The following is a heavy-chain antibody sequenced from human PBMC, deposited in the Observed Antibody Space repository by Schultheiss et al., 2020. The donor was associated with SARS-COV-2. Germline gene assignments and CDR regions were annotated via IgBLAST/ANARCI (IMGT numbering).Heavy chain of an antibody. V-gene: IGHV3-66*01. CDR2: IYSGGST. J-gene: IGHJ6*02. D-gene: IGHD2-2*01. Sequence: GGSLRLSCAASGFTVSSNYMSWVRQAPGKGLEWVSVIYSGGSTYYADSVKGRFTISRHNSKNTLYLQMNSLRAEDTAVYYCTLTPRGIVVVPTYYYYGMDVWGQGTTVTVSS. CDR3: TLTPRGIVVVPTYYYYGMDV. CDR1: GFTVSSNY.